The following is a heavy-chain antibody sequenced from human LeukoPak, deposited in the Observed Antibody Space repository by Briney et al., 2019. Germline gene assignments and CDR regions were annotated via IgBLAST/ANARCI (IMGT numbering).Heavy chain of an antibody. J-gene: IGHJ4*02. CDR2: IWYDGSNK. D-gene: IGHD2-15*01. CDR1: GFTFSSYG. CDR3: AKDLCSGGSCYSRILVYGASGY. V-gene: IGHV3-33*06. Sequence: GGSLRLSCAASGFTFSSYGMHWVRQAPGKGLEWVAVIWYDGSNKYYADSVKGRFTISRDNSKNTLYLQMNSLRAEDTAVYYCAKDLCSGGSCYSRILVYGASGYCGQGTLVTVSS.